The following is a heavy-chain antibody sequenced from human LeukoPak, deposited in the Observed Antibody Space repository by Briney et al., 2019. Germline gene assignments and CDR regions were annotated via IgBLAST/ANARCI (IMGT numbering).Heavy chain of an antibody. Sequence: GGSLRLSCAASGFTFSSYSMNWVRQAPGKGLEWVSSISSSSSYIYYADSVKGRFTISRDNAKNSLYLRMNSLRAVDTAVYYCAREVSEACSSTSCLYYFDYWGQGTLVTVSS. V-gene: IGHV3-21*01. CDR3: AREVSEACSSTSCLYYFDY. CDR1: GFTFSSYS. CDR2: ISSSSSYI. J-gene: IGHJ4*02. D-gene: IGHD2-2*01.